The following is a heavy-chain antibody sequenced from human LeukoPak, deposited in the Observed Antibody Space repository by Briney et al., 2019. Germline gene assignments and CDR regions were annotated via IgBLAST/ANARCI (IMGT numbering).Heavy chain of an antibody. CDR1: GGSISSYY. Sequence: SETLSLTCTVSGGSISSYYWSWIRQPPGKGLEWIGEINHSGSTNYNPSLKSRVTISVDTSKNQFSLKLSSVTAADTAVYYCARGPAFPGSSSSGKYDYWGQGTLATVSS. CDR2: INHSGST. CDR3: ARGPAFPGSSSSGKYDY. V-gene: IGHV4-34*01. J-gene: IGHJ4*02. D-gene: IGHD6-6*01.